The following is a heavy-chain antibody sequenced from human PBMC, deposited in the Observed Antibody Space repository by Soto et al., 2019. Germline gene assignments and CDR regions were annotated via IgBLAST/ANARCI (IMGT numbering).Heavy chain of an antibody. CDR2: IKRDGSEK. J-gene: IGHJ1*01. V-gene: IGHV3-7*01. CDR3: ARDNVEIFPSTFQH. Sequence: HPGGSLRLSCATSGFTFSNYWMTWVRQAPGKGLEWVANIKRDGSEKYYVDSVKGRFTISRDNAKNSLYLQMNSLRAEDTAVYYCARDNVEIFPSTFQHWGQGTLVTVSS. CDR1: GFTFSNYW. D-gene: IGHD5-12*01.